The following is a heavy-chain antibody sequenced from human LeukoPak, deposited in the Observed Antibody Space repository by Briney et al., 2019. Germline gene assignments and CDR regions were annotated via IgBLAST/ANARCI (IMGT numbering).Heavy chain of an antibody. J-gene: IGHJ4*02. D-gene: IGHD4-23*01. CDR2: IGTSSSTI. CDR1: GFTFSSYS. CDR3: ARHDYGGNSGDH. Sequence: GGSLRLSCAASGFTFSSYSMKWVRQAPGKGRVCVSYIGTSSSTIYYADSVKGRFTISRDNAKNSLYLQMNSLRDEDTAVYYCARHDYGGNSGDHWGQGTLVTVSS. V-gene: IGHV3-48*02.